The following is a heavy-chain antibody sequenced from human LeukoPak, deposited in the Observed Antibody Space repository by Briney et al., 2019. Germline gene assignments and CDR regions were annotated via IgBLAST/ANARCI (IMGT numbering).Heavy chain of an antibody. D-gene: IGHD3-3*01. Sequence: SETLSLTCTVSGGSISSHYWSWIRQPPGKGLEWIGYIYYSGSTNYNPSLKSRVTISVDTSKNQFSLKLSSVPAADTAVYYCARVSGTIFGVVDYWGQGTLVTVSS. CDR3: ARVSGTIFGVVDY. J-gene: IGHJ4*02. CDR1: GGSISSHY. CDR2: IYYSGST. V-gene: IGHV4-59*11.